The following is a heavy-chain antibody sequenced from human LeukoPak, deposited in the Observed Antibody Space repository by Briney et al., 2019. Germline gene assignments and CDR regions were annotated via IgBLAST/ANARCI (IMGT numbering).Heavy chain of an antibody. CDR2: IKQDGSKK. Sequence: GGSLRLSCVASGFPFSSYWMTWVRQAPGKGLEWVANIKQDGSKKSYVDSVKGRFTISRDNAKNSLCLQMNSLRAEDTAIYYCTRVGYIDEGIDYWGQGTLVTVSS. V-gene: IGHV3-7*04. CDR1: GFPFSSYW. J-gene: IGHJ4*02. CDR3: TRVGYIDEGIDY. D-gene: IGHD5-24*01.